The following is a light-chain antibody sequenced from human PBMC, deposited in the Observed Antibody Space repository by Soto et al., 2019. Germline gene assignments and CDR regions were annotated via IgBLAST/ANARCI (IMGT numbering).Light chain of an antibody. CDR1: QSLRSS. J-gene: IGKJ1*01. Sequence: ETMMTQSPDTLSVSLGERATPSCRASQSLRSSLAWYQQKPGQTPRLLIYDASTMATGIPARFSGSGSGTDFTLTISGLQSEDFAVYYCQQYNNWPQTFGQGTKVDIK. V-gene: IGKV3-15*01. CDR3: QQYNNWPQT. CDR2: DAS.